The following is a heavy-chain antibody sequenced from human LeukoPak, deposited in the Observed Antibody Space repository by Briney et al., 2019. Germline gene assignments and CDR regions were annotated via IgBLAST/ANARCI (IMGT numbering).Heavy chain of an antibody. CDR3: AKDALSKQQLRPGAFDY. CDR1: GFTFSDYY. CDR2: ISSSGGST. J-gene: IGHJ4*02. V-gene: IGHV3-11*01. Sequence: PGGSLRLSCAASGFTFSDYYMSWIRQAPGKGLEWVSYISSSGGSTYYADSVKGRFTISRDNSKNTLYLQMNSLRAEDTAVYYCAKDALSKQQLRPGAFDYWGQGTLVTVSS. D-gene: IGHD6-13*01.